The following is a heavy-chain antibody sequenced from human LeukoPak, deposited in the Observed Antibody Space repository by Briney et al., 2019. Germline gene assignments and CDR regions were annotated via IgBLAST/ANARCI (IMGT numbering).Heavy chain of an antibody. J-gene: IGHJ4*02. D-gene: IGHD3-9*01. CDR2: INPNSGGT. CDR1: GYTFTGYY. CDR3: ARMFRRTLTGYVDY. V-gene: IGHV1-2*02. Sequence: ASVKVSCKASGYTFTGYYMHWVRQAPGQGFEWMGWINPNSGGTNYAQKFQGRVTMTRDTSISTAYMELSRLRSDDTAVYYCARMFRRTLTGYVDYWGQGTLVTVSS.